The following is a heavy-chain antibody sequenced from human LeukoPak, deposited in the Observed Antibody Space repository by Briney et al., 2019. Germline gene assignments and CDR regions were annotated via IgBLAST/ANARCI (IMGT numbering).Heavy chain of an antibody. CDR2: IKQDGSEK. CDR3: AREVTTIIRGPPMKYFDY. V-gene: IGHV3-7*03. J-gene: IGHJ4*02. D-gene: IGHD3-10*01. CDR1: GFTFSSYW. Sequence: GGSLRLSCAASGFTFSSYWMSWVRQAPGKGLEWVANIKQDGSEKYYVDSVKGRFTISRDNSKDILYLQMNSLRVEDTAVYFCAREVTTIIRGPPMKYFDYWGRGSPVTVSS.